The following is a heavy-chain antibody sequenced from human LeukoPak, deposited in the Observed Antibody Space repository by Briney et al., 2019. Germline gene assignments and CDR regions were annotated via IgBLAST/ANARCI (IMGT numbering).Heavy chain of an antibody. Sequence: GGSLRLSCAASGFMFSSYWMSWVRQAPGKGLEWVADIKEDGSEKSYVDSVKGRFTISRDNAKNSLYLQMNTLRAEDTAVYYCAELGITMIGGVWGKGTTVTISS. V-gene: IGHV3-7*01. J-gene: IGHJ6*04. CDR2: IKEDGSEK. CDR3: AELGITMIGGV. CDR1: GFMFSSYW. D-gene: IGHD3-10*02.